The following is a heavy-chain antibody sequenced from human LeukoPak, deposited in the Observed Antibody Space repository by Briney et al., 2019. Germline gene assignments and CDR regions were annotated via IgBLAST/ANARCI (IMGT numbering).Heavy chain of an antibody. V-gene: IGHV4-34*01. CDR2: INHSGST. D-gene: IGHD3-10*01. CDR1: SGSFSGYY. Sequence: SETLSLTCAIYSGSFSGYYWSWIRQPPGKGLEWIGEINHSGSTNYNPSLKSRLTISLDTSKNQFSLKLSSVTAADTAVYYCARSDGYGLVGIWGQGTMVTVS. CDR3: ARSDGYGLVGI. J-gene: IGHJ3*02.